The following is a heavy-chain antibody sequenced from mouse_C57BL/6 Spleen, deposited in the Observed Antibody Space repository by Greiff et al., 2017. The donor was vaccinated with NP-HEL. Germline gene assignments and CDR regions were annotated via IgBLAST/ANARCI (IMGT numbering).Heavy chain of an antibody. V-gene: IGHV1-69*01. Sequence: VQLQQPGAELVMPGASVKLSCKASGYTFTSYWMHWVKQRPGQGLEWIGEIDPSDSYTNYNQKFKGKSTLTVDKSSSTAYMQLSSLTSEDSAVYYCARGGLLLPMDYWGQGTSVTVSS. CDR2: IDPSDSYT. J-gene: IGHJ4*01. D-gene: IGHD2-3*01. CDR1: GYTFTSYW. CDR3: ARGGLLLPMDY.